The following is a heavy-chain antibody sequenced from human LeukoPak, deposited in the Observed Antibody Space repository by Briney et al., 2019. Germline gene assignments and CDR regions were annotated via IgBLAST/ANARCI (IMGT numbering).Heavy chain of an antibody. CDR3: ARLPLYYYYYYMDV. J-gene: IGHJ6*03. Sequence: SETLSLTCAVYGGSFSGYYWSWIRQPPGKGLEWIGEINHSGSTNYNPSLKSRVTISVDTSKNQFSLKLSSVTAADTAVYYCARLPLYYYYYYMDVWGKGTTVTISS. CDR2: INHSGST. V-gene: IGHV4-34*01. CDR1: GGSFSGYY.